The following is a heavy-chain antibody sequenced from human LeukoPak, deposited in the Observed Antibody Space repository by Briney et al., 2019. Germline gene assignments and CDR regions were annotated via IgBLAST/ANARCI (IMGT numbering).Heavy chain of an antibody. J-gene: IGHJ3*02. CDR2: INPDSGDT. V-gene: IGHV1-2*04. CDR3: ARDLKYYDFWSDPENAFDI. D-gene: IGHD3-3*01. CDR1: GYTFTGHL. Sequence: ASVKVSCKASGYTFTGHLIHWVRQAPGQGLEWMGWINPDSGDTKYEQKFQGWVTMTRDTSISTAFMELSRLKFDDAAVYYCARDLKYYDFWSDPENAFDIWGQGTMVTVSS.